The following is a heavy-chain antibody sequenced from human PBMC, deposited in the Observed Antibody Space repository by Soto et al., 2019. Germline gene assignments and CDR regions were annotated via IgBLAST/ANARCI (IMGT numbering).Heavy chain of an antibody. CDR1: GSTFSKYG. D-gene: IGHD2-21*02. V-gene: IGHV3-30*18. CDR2: MSSDGRNE. Sequence: GGSLRLSCEGSGSTFSKYGMHWVRQAPGKGLEWVAVMSSDGRNEYYADSVKGRFTISRDNSNSTLYLQMSSLRPEDTAVYYCAKVGHIAVVTAWFDYWGQGTLVTVSS. J-gene: IGHJ4*02. CDR3: AKVGHIAVVTAWFDY.